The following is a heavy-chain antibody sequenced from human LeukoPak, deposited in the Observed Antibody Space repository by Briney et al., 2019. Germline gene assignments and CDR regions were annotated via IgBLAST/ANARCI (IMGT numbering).Heavy chain of an antibody. D-gene: IGHD2-2*01. Sequence: GGSLRLSCAASGFTFSSYAMSWVRQAPGKGLEWVSAISGSGGSTYYADSVKGRFTISRDNSKNTLYLQMNSLRAEDTAVYYCAKDDCSSTSCYPQPGFDYWGQGTLVTVSS. J-gene: IGHJ4*02. CDR3: AKDDCSSTSCYPQPGFDY. CDR2: ISGSGGST. CDR1: GFTFSSYA. V-gene: IGHV3-23*01.